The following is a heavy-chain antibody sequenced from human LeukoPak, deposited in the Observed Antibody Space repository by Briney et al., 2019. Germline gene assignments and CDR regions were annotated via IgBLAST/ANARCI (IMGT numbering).Heavy chain of an antibody. CDR1: GFTFSSYS. J-gene: IGHJ3*02. CDR2: ISSSSSYI. CDR3: AREIGSTPGGYAFDI. Sequence: GGSLRLSCAASGFTFSSYSMNWVRQAPGKGLEWVSSISSSSSYIHYADSVKGRFTISRDNAKNSLYLQMNSLRAEDTAVYYCAREIGSTPGGYAFDIWGQGTMVTVSS. D-gene: IGHD2-2*01. V-gene: IGHV3-21*01.